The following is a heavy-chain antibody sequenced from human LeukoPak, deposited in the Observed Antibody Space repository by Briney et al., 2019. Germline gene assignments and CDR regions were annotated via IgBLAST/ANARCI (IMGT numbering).Heavy chain of an antibody. D-gene: IGHD3-10*01. V-gene: IGHV4-39*07. CDR2: ISHTGTT. J-gene: IGHJ5*02. CDR3: ARGRGEGRGISMVRGVRAPSYNWFDP. Sequence: SETLSLTCTVSGGSISSSSYYWGWIRQPPGKGLEWIASISHTGTTYYNPSLKSRVTISMDTSKNHFSPTLTSVTAADTAVYYCARGRGEGRGISMVRGVRAPSYNWFDPWGHGTLVTVSS. CDR1: GGSISSSSYY.